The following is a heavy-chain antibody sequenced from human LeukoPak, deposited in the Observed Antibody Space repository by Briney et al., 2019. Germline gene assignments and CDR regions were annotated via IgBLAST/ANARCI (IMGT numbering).Heavy chain of an antibody. CDR3: ARDASPLYCSSTSCYIAGDFDY. CDR2: ISSSSYI. Sequence: GGSLRLSCAASGFTFSSYSMNWVRQAPGKGLEWVSSISSSSYIYYADSVKGRFTISRDNAKNSLYLQMNSLRAEDTAVYYCARDASPLYCSSTSCYIAGDFDYWGQGTLVTVSS. V-gene: IGHV3-21*01. J-gene: IGHJ4*02. D-gene: IGHD2-2*02. CDR1: GFTFSSYS.